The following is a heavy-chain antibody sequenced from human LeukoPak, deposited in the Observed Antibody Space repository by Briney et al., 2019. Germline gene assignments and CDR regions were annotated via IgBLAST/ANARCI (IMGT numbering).Heavy chain of an antibody. CDR2: IKSKADGGTT. CDR1: GLTFSNAW. J-gene: IGHJ5*02. D-gene: IGHD2-2*01. Sequence: GGSLRLSCVASGLTFSNAWMTWVRQAPGKGLEWVGRIKSKADGGTTDYAVPVKARFTISRDDSDNTLFPQMTSLNTEDTAVYFCTTDSFTVILPTPKGPWGQGALVTVSS. CDR3: TTDSFTVILPTPKGP. V-gene: IGHV3-15*01.